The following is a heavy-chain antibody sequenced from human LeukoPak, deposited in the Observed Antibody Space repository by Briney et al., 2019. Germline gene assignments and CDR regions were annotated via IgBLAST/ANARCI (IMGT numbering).Heavy chain of an antibody. CDR2: IYYSGSA. V-gene: IGHV4-39*07. CDR1: GGSISSSSYY. CDR3: ASSPYYDSSGYFDY. J-gene: IGHJ4*02. Sequence: SETRSLTCTVSGGSISSSSYYWGCIRQPPGKGLEWIASIYYSGSAYYNPSLKSRVTISVDTSKNQFSLKLSSVTAADTAVYYCASSPYYDSSGYFDYWGQGTLVTVSS. D-gene: IGHD3-22*01.